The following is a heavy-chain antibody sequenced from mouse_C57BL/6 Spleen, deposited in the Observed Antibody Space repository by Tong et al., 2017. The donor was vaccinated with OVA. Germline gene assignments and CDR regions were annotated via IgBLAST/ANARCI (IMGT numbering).Heavy chain of an antibody. Sequence: EVQLQESGGGLVKPGGSLKLSCAASGFTFSSYAMSWVRQTPEKRLEWVATISDGGSYTYYPDNVKGRFTISRDNAKNNLYLQMSHLKSEDTAMYYCARAESQTRWQLGRVNFDYWGQGTTLTVSS. CDR2: ISDGGSYT. CDR1: GFTFSSYA. J-gene: IGHJ2*01. D-gene: IGHD4-1*02. V-gene: IGHV5-4*01. CDR3: ARAESQTRWQLGRVNFDY.